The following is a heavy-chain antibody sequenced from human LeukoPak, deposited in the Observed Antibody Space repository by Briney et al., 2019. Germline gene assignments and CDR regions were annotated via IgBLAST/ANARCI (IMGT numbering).Heavy chain of an antibody. V-gene: IGHV5-51*01. J-gene: IGHJ6*03. CDR3: ARKSVPNIAAAGTSTSYYYYYMDV. CDR2: IYPGDSDT. Sequence: GESLKISCKGSGYSFTSYWIGWVRQMPGKGLEWMGIIYPGDSDTRYSPSFQGQVTISADKSISTAYLQWSSLKASDTAMYYCARKSVPNIAAAGTSTSYYYYYMDVWGKGTTVTVSS. CDR1: GYSFTSYW. D-gene: IGHD6-13*01.